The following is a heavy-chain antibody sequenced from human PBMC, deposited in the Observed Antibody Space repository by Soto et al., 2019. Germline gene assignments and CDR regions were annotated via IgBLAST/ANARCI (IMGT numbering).Heavy chain of an antibody. D-gene: IGHD6-19*01. J-gene: IGHJ4*02. Sequence: PGGSLRLSCAASGFTLSSYWMHWVRQAPGKGLVWVSRIDTYGSTTFYADAVKGRFTISKDNAKNTLYLQMDSLTVEDTAVYYCARGYSSGPDYWGQGTLVTVSS. CDR1: GFTLSSYW. CDR3: ARGYSSGPDY. V-gene: IGHV3-74*01. CDR2: IDTYGSTT.